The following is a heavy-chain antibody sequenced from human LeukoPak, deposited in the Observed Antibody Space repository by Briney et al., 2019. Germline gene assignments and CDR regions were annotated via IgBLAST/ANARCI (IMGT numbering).Heavy chain of an antibody. CDR2: ISQSGSP. CDR1: GASIDSTDYY. J-gene: IGHJ3*02. V-gene: IGHV4-39*07. D-gene: IGHD7-27*01. CDR3: ARPTTNWGAVGAFDI. Sequence: SETLSLTCTVSGASIDSTDYYWDWIRQSPGKGLEWIGSISQSGSPYYNPSLKSRVTISVDTSKNQFSLKLSSVTAADTAVYYCARPTTNWGAVGAFDIWGQGTMVTVSS.